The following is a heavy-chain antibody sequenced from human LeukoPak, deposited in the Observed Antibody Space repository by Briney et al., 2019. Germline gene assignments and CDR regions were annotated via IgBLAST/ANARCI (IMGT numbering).Heavy chain of an antibody. CDR2: IKQEGTET. J-gene: IGHJ4*02. V-gene: IGHV3-7*01. D-gene: IGHD3-3*01. CDR3: AKSDFLRSGSDY. CDR1: GFTFSSYW. Sequence: PGGSLRLSCAASGFTFSSYWMSWVRQTPGKGLEWLANIKQEGTETYYVDSVKGRFTISRDNAKSSLYLQMNSLRAEDTAVYYCAKSDFLRSGSDYWGQGTLVTVSS.